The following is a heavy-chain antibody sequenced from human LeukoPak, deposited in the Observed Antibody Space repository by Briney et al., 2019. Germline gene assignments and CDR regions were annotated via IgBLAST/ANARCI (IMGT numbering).Heavy chain of an antibody. D-gene: IGHD3-10*01. J-gene: IGHJ4*02. CDR2: IYYSGST. CDR3: ARHLRDSMVRRVIPVY. Sequence: PSETLSLTCTVSGGSISSSSYYWGWIRQPPGKGLEWIGSIYYSGSTYYNPSLKSRVTIPVDTSKNQFSLKLSSVTAADTAVYYCARHLRDSMVRRVIPVYWGQGTLVTVSS. V-gene: IGHV4-39*01. CDR1: GGSISSSSYY.